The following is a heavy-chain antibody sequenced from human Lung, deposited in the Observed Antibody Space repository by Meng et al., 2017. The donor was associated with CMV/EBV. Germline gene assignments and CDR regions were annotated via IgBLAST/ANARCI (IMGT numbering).Heavy chain of an antibody. D-gene: IGHD6-6*01. CDR2: ISSSGSTI. CDR3: ASRTTGYSSSYIDY. Sequence: LSLXCAASGFTFSDYYMSWIRQAPGKGLEWVSYISSSGSTIYYADSVKGRFTISRDNAKNSLYLQMNSLRAEDTAVYYCASRTTGYSSSYIDYWGQGTLVTVSS. V-gene: IGHV3-11*04. CDR1: GFTFSDYY. J-gene: IGHJ4*02.